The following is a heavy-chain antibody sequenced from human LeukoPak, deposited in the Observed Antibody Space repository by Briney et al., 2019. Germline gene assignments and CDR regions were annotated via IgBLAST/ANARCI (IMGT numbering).Heavy chain of an antibody. Sequence: GGSLRLSCAASGFTFSSYSMNWVRQPPGKGLVWVSRINNDGSDAVYADSVRGRFTISRDNAKNTLYLQMNSLRAEDTAIYYCARGSIGPDYWGQGTLVTVSS. V-gene: IGHV3-74*01. CDR1: GFTFSSYS. J-gene: IGHJ4*02. CDR2: INNDGSDA. CDR3: ARGSIGPDY.